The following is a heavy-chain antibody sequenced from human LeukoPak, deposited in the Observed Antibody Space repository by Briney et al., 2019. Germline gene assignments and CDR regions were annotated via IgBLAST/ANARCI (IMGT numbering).Heavy chain of an antibody. CDR2: ISYPGIT. CDR3: SRVRRNGYNPLDY. Sequence: ETLSLTCTVSGGSISSNYWSWIRQPPGKGLEWIGYISYPGITNYNPSLNSQVTISLDTSNKKFALKLSSVPAADTAVYYCSRVRRNGYNPLDYWGQGTLVTVSA. J-gene: IGHJ4*02. V-gene: IGHV4-59*08. D-gene: IGHD5-24*01. CDR1: GGSISSNY.